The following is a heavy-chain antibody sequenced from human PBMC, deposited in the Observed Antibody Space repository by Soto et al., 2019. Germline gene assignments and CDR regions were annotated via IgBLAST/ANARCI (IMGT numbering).Heavy chain of an antibody. V-gene: IGHV1-8*01. CDR3: ARGVDNGVDV. CDR1: GYTFTSYD. D-gene: IGHD2-8*01. J-gene: IGHJ6*02. Sequence: QVQLVQSGAEVTKPGASVKVSCKASGYTFTSYDINWVRQATGQGLEWMGGMSPNSGATGYAQKFQGRDTTTRDTSISTVYMELSNLRSEDTAIYYCARGVDNGVDVWGQGSTVTVSS. CDR2: MSPNSGAT.